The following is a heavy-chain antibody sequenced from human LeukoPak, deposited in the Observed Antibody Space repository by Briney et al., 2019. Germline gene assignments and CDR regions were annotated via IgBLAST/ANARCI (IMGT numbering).Heavy chain of an antibody. J-gene: IGHJ3*02. D-gene: IGHD3-22*01. CDR3: ARAYDRSDYFDAFDI. Sequence: ASVKVSCKASGYTFTGYYMHWVRQAPGQGLEWMGWINPNSGGTNYAQKFQGRVTMTRDTSISTAYMELSRLRSDDTAVYYCARAYDRSDYFDAFDIWGQGTMVTVSS. CDR1: GYTFTGYY. CDR2: INPNSGGT. V-gene: IGHV1-2*02.